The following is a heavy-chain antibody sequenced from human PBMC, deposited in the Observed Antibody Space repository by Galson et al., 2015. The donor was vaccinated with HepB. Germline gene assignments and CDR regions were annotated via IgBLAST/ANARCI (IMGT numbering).Heavy chain of an antibody. D-gene: IGHD3-9*01. CDR2: ISYDGSNK. J-gene: IGHJ3*02. CDR3: AKGDYDILTGYPPGAI. CDR1: GFTFSSYG. V-gene: IGHV3-30*18. Sequence: SLRLSCAASGFTFSSYGMHWVRQAPGKGLGWVAVISYDGSNKYYADSVKGRFTISRDNSKNTLYLQMNSLRAEDTAVYYCAKGDYDILTGYPPGAIWGQGTMVTVSS.